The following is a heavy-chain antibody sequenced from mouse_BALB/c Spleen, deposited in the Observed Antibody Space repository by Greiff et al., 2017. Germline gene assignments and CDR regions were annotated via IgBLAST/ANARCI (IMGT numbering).Heavy chain of an antibody. Sequence: DVQLQESGPGLVKPSQSLSLTCTVTGYSITSDYAWNWIRQFPGNKLEWMGYISYSGSTSYNPSLKSRISITRDTSKNQFFLQLNSVTTEDTATYYCARQMITTGYAMDYWGQGTSVTVSS. CDR2: ISYSGST. V-gene: IGHV3-2*02. J-gene: IGHJ4*01. D-gene: IGHD2-4*01. CDR3: ARQMITTGYAMDY. CDR1: GYSITSDYA.